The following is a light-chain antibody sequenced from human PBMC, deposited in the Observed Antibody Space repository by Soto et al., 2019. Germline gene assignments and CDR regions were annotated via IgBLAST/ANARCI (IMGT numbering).Light chain of an antibody. Sequence: EIVLTQSPGALSLSPGERATLSCRASQSVSSTYLAWYQQKPGQAPRLLIYAASSRATGIPDRFSGGGSGTDFTLTINRLEPEDSAVYYCQQYGRSPRTLGQGTKVEIK. CDR3: QQYGRSPRT. V-gene: IGKV3-20*01. J-gene: IGKJ1*01. CDR2: AAS. CDR1: QSVSSTY.